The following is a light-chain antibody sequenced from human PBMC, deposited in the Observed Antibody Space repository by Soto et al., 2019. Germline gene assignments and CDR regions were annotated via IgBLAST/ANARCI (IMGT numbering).Light chain of an antibody. CDR2: GAS. Sequence: DIVSTQSPGPLSLSPGERATLSCRASQSVSRNFLAWYQQKPGQAPRLLIDGASSRATGIPDRFSGSGAGTDFTLTISRLQPEDFAVYYCQHYGSSRTFGGGTKVDIK. V-gene: IGKV3-20*01. CDR1: QSVSRNF. J-gene: IGKJ4*01. CDR3: QHYGSSRT.